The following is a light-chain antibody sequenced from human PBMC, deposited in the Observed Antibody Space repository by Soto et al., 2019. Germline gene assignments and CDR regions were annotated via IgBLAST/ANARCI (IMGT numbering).Light chain of an antibody. CDR3: AAWDDSLNGFRV. CDR2: SNN. J-gene: IGLJ3*02. Sequence: QAVVTQPPSASGTPGQRVTISCSGSSSNIGSYSVNWYQHLPGMAPKLLIFSNNQRPSGVPDRFSGSKSGTSASLAISGLQSEDEADYYCAAWDDSLNGFRVFGGGTKLTVL. V-gene: IGLV1-44*01. CDR1: SSNIGSYS.